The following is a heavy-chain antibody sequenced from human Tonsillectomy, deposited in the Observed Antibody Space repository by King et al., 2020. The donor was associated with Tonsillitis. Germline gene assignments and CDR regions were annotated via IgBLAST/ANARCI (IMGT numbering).Heavy chain of an antibody. D-gene: IGHD4-17*01. J-gene: IGHJ6*02. Sequence: VQLVESGGGVVQPGGSLRLSCAASDFTFSSYGMHWVRQAPGKGLEWVAFIRYDGSNKYYADSVKGRFTISRDNSKNTLFLQMDSLRAEDTALYYCAKEQCDYDYYYYGMDVWGQGTTVTVSS. CDR3: AKEQCDYDYYYYGMDV. CDR2: IRYDGSNK. V-gene: IGHV3-30*02. CDR1: DFTFSSYG.